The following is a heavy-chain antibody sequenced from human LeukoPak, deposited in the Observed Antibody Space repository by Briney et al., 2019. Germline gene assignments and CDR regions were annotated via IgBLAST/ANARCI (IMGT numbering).Heavy chain of an antibody. D-gene: IGHD2-15*01. CDR2: ISSSSSYI. CDR1: GFSFRNYA. Sequence: PGGSLRLSCAASGFSFRNYAMNWVRQAPGKGLEWVSSISSSSSYIYYADSVKGRFTISRDNAKNSLYLQMNSLRAEDTAVYYCARDCSGGSCYPAVDYYGMDVWGQGTTVTVSS. J-gene: IGHJ6*02. V-gene: IGHV3-21*01. CDR3: ARDCSGGSCYPAVDYYGMDV.